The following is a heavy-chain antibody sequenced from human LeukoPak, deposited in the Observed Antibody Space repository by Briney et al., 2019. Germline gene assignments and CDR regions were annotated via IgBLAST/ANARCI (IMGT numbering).Heavy chain of an antibody. D-gene: IGHD3-22*01. CDR1: GFTFRNYA. V-gene: IGHV3-23*01. CDR2: ISGSSGTT. J-gene: IGHJ4*02. Sequence: GGSLKLSCVASGFTFRNYAMSWVRQAPGKGLEWLSAISGSSGTTYYADSVKGRFTISRDNSKNTLYLQMNSLRAEDTAVYYCAKKDDSSGHPPINWGQGTLVTVSS. CDR3: AKKDDSSGHPPIN.